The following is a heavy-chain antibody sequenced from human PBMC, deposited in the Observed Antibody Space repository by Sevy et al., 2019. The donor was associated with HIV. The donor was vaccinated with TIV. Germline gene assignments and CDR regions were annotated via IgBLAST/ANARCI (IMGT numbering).Heavy chain of an antibody. V-gene: IGHV1-2*06. CDR3: ARFRDQGYCSGGSCYPVNS. J-gene: IGHJ4*02. CDR2: INPNSGGT. CDR1: GYTFTGYY. Sequence: ASVKVSCKASGYTFTGYYMHWVRQAPGQGLEWMGRINPNSGGTNYAQKFQGRVTMTRDTSISTAYMELSRLRSDDTAVYYCARFRDQGYCSGGSCYPVNSWGQGTLVTVSS. D-gene: IGHD2-15*01.